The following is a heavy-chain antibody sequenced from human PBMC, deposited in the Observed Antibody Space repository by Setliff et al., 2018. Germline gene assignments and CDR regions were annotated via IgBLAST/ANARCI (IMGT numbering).Heavy chain of an antibody. Sequence: PGGSLRLSCAASGFTFSSYWMNWVRQAPGKGLEWVSGISGGGTRTYYADSVKGRFTISRDNSKNTLYLQMNSLRAEDTAVYYCAKDSSGRDAFDIWGQGTMVTVSS. CDR2: ISGGGTRT. J-gene: IGHJ3*02. CDR1: GFTFSSYW. D-gene: IGHD6-19*01. CDR3: AKDSSGRDAFDI. V-gene: IGHV3-23*01.